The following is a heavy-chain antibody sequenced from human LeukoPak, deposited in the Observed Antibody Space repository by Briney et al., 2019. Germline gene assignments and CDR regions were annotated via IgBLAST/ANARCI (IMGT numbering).Heavy chain of an antibody. Sequence: GGSLRLSCAASGFTFSSYAMSWVRQAPGKGLEWVSAISGSGGSTYYADSVKGRFTISRDNSKNTLYLQMNSLRAEDTAVYYCAKDYSITMVRGVIDYWGQGTLVTVSS. D-gene: IGHD3-10*01. J-gene: IGHJ4*02. V-gene: IGHV3-23*01. CDR1: GFTFSSYA. CDR3: AKDYSITMVRGVIDY. CDR2: ISGSGGST.